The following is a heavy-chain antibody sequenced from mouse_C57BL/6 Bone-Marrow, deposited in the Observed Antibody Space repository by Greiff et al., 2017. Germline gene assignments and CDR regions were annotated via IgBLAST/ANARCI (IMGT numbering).Heavy chain of an antibody. CDR3: ARPAYYSNYVNYYAMDY. V-gene: IGHV1-53*01. Sequence: QVQLQQPGTELVKPGASVKLSCKASGYTFTSYWMHWVKQRPGQGLEWIGNINPSNGGTNYNEKFKSQATLTVDKSSSTAYMQLSSLTSEDSAVYYCARPAYYSNYVNYYAMDYWGQGTSVTVSS. CDR2: INPSNGGT. CDR1: GYTFTSYW. J-gene: IGHJ4*01. D-gene: IGHD2-5*01.